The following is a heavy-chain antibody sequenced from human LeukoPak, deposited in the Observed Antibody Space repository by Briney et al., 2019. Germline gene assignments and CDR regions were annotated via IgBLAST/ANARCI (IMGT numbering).Heavy chain of an antibody. J-gene: IGHJ4*02. CDR1: EFSVGSNY. Sequence: GGSLRLSCAASEFSVGSNYMTWVRQAPGKGLEWVSLIYSGGSTYYADSVKGRFTISRDNSKNTLYLQMNSLRAEDTAVYYCAKDQGMEGYWGQGTLVTVSS. CDR2: IYSGGST. V-gene: IGHV3-66*01. D-gene: IGHD3-10*01. CDR3: AKDQGMEGY.